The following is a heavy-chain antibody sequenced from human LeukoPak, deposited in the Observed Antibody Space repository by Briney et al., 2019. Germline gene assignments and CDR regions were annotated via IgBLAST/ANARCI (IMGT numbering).Heavy chain of an antibody. CDR2: IIPIFGTA. CDR1: GGTFSSYA. Sequence: SVKVSYKASGGTFSSYAISWVRQAPGQGLEWMGGIIPIFGTANYAQKFQGRVTITADESTSTAYMELSSLRSEDTAVYYCATRDGYKTYYFDYWGQGTLVTVSS. CDR3: ATRDGYKTYYFDY. D-gene: IGHD5-24*01. V-gene: IGHV1-69*13. J-gene: IGHJ4*02.